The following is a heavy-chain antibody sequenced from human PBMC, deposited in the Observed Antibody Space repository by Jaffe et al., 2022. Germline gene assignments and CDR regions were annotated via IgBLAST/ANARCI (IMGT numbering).Heavy chain of an antibody. CDR1: GFTFSSYA. V-gene: IGHV3-23*01. Sequence: EVQLLESGGGLVQPGGSLRLSCAASGFTFSSYAMSWVRQAPGKGLEWVSAISGSGGSTYYADSVKGRFTISRDNSKNTLYLQMNSLRAEDTAVYYCANEGETEEMRLTYYDYIWGSYFDYWGQGTLVTVSS. D-gene: IGHD3-16*01. CDR3: ANEGETEEMRLTYYDYIWGSYFDY. J-gene: IGHJ4*02. CDR2: ISGSGGST.